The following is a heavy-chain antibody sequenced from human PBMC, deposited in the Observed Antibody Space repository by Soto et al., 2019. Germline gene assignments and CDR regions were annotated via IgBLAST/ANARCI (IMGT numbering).Heavy chain of an antibody. CDR3: ARGGGVGVAGSAAFDM. Sequence: QLHLVQSGAVVKKPGASVTVSCSASGYPVTAYYMHWVRQAPGRGLEWMGGINPATGAAKYTQTFQGRVTRTGDTSTSTVFMELSGLTSEDTALFYCARGGGVGVAGSAAFDMWGQGTLVTVSS. CDR1: GYPVTAYY. D-gene: IGHD3-3*01. CDR2: INPATGAA. V-gene: IGHV1-2*02. J-gene: IGHJ3*02.